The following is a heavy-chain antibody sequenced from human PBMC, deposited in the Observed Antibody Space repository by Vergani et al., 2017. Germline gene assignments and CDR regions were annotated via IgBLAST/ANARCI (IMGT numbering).Heavy chain of an antibody. CDR1: GASIRSSNYY. Sequence: QLQLQESGPGLVKPSATLSLTCSVSGASIRSSNYYWGWIRQPPGKGLEWIASIYYSGSTYYNPSLKSRVTISVDTSKNQFSLKLSSVTAADTAVYYCARGIGYQLLYSYYYYMDVWGKGTTVTVSS. CDR3: ARGIGYQLLYSYYYYMDV. V-gene: IGHV4-39*01. J-gene: IGHJ6*03. D-gene: IGHD2-2*01. CDR2: IYYSGST.